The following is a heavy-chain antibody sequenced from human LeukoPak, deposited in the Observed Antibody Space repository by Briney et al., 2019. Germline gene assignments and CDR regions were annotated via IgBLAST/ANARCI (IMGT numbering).Heavy chain of an antibody. Sequence: ASVKVSCKASGYTFTSYGISWVRQAPGQGLEWMRWISAYNGNTNYAQKLQGRVTMTTDTSTSTAYMELRSLRSDDTAVYYCARGSSYSGSYKTPYYFDYWGQGTLVTVSS. CDR2: ISAYNGNT. V-gene: IGHV1-18*01. J-gene: IGHJ4*02. CDR1: GYTFTSYG. CDR3: ARGSSYSGSYKTPYYFDY. D-gene: IGHD1-26*01.